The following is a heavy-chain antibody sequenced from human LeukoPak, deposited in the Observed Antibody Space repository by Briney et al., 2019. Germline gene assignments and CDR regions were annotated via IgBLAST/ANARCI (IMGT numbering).Heavy chain of an antibody. CDR2: ISYDGSNK. CDR1: GVTFSIYA. V-gene: IGHV3-30-3*01. CDR3: ATGYSAWSFGY. J-gene: IGHJ4*02. D-gene: IGHD6-19*01. Sequence: PGRSLRLSCAASGVTFSIYAVYWVRQAPGKGLDWVAVISYDGSNKYYADSVKGRFTISRDNSKNTLYLQMNSLRAEDTAMYFCATGYSAWSFGYWGQGTLVTVSS.